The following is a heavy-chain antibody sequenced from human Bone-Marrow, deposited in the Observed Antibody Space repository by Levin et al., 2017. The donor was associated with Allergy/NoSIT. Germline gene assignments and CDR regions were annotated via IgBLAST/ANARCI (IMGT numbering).Heavy chain of an antibody. Sequence: GESLKISCAASGFTFSGYSINWVRQAPGKGLEWVSSISSGGTYIDYADSVKGRFTISRDNAKNSLYLQMNSLRAEDTAVYYCARDPRSSSRPYYFDYWGQGTLVTVSS. D-gene: IGHD6-13*01. CDR3: ARDPRSSSRPYYFDY. J-gene: IGHJ4*02. CDR2: ISSGGTYI. V-gene: IGHV3-21*01. CDR1: GFTFSGYS.